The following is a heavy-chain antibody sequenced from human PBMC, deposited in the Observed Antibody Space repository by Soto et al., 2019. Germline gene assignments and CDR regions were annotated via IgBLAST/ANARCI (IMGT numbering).Heavy chain of an antibody. CDR2: IIPIFGTA. CDR3: ASNKYDSSAYYYWYLGL. CDR1: EDTFRNYA. J-gene: IGHJ2*01. D-gene: IGHD3-22*01. Sequence: SVKVSCKASEDTFRNYAISWVRQAPGQGLEWMGGIIPIFGTANYAQKFQGRVTITADTSANTVYLELSSLRSEDTAVYYCASNKYDSSAYYYWYLGLWGRGTLVTVSS. V-gene: IGHV1-69*06.